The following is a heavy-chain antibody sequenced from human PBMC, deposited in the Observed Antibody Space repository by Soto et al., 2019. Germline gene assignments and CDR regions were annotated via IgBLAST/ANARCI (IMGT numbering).Heavy chain of an antibody. CDR3: AKDRDDYRNYVFDY. D-gene: IGHD4-4*01. Sequence: VGSLRLSCAASGFTFTNYAMTWVRQAPGKGLEWVSISSGSGSGGSTNYADSVKGRFTISRDNSKNTLYLQMNSLRVEDTAVYYCAKDRDDYRNYVFDYWGQGTLVTVSS. CDR2: SSGSGSGGST. V-gene: IGHV3-23*01. CDR1: GFTFTNYA. J-gene: IGHJ4*02.